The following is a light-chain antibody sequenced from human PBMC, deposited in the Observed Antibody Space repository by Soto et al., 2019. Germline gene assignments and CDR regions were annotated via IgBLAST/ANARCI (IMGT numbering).Light chain of an antibody. CDR2: GAS. CDR1: QSISTY. CDR3: QQSFITPPLT. J-gene: IGKJ4*01. V-gene: IGKV1-39*01. Sequence: DIQMTQSPSSLSASIGDRITITCRASQSISTYLNWYQQKPEKAPNLLIYGASTLQNGVPSRFSGSGSATGFTLTISSLQPEDFATYYCQQSFITPPLTFGGGTKVEIK.